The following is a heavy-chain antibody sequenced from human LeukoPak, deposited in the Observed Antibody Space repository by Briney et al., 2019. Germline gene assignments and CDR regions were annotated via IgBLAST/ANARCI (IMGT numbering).Heavy chain of an antibody. CDR2: ISGSGSRT. Sequence: GGSLRLSCAASGFTFSSYAMSWVRQAPGKGLEWVSAISGSGSRTYYPDSVRGRFTISRDNSKNTLYLQMNSLRAEDTAVYYCARGVYGAHWGQGTLVTVSS. J-gene: IGHJ4*02. CDR1: GFTFSSYA. D-gene: IGHD4-17*01. CDR3: ARGVYGAH. V-gene: IGHV3-23*01.